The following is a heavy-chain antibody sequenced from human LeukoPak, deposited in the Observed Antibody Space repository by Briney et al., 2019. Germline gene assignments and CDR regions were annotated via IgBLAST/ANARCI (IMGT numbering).Heavy chain of an antibody. CDR1: GFTFSSYS. CDR2: ISSSSSTI. Sequence: GGSLRLSCAASGFTFSSYSMNWVRQAPGKGLEWVSYISSSSSTIYYADSVKGRFTISRDNAKNSLYLQMNSLRAEDTAVYYCAKVSTVVAASYWGQGTLVTVSS. CDR3: AKVSTVVAASY. J-gene: IGHJ4*02. D-gene: IGHD2-15*01. V-gene: IGHV3-48*01.